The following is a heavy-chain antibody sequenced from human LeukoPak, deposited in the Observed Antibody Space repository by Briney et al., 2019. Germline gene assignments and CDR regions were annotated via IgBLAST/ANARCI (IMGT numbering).Heavy chain of an antibody. J-gene: IGHJ5*02. V-gene: IGHV1-3*01. D-gene: IGHD5-12*01. Sequence: GASVKVSCKASGYTFTSYAMHWVRQAPGQRLEWMGWINAGNGNTKYSQKFQGRVTITRDTSASTAYMELRSLRSDDTAVYYCARDPKWIGWFDPWGQGTLVTVSS. CDR3: ARDPKWIGWFDP. CDR1: GYTFTSYA. CDR2: INAGNGNT.